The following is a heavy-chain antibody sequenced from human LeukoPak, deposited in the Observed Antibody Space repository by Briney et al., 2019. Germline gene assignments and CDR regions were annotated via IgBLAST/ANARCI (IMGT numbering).Heavy chain of an antibody. Sequence: SGTLSLTCAVYGGSFSGYYWSWIRQPPGKGLEWIGEINHSGSTNYNPSLKSRVTISVDTSKSQFSLKLSSVTAADTAMYYCASGAAAGPKYYFDYWGQGTLVTVSS. D-gene: IGHD6-13*01. V-gene: IGHV4-34*01. J-gene: IGHJ4*02. CDR2: INHSGST. CDR1: GGSFSGYY. CDR3: ASGAAAGPKYYFDY.